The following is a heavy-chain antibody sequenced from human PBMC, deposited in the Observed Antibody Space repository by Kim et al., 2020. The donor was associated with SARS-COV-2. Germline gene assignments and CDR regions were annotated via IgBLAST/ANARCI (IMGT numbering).Heavy chain of an antibody. J-gene: IGHJ4*02. CDR2: DGGKT. CDR3: TTGSSSY. Sequence: DGGKTDYAAPVKGRFTISRDDSQNTLYLQMNSLKTEDTAVYYCTTGSSSYWGQGTLVTVSS. D-gene: IGHD6-13*01. V-gene: IGHV3-15*01.